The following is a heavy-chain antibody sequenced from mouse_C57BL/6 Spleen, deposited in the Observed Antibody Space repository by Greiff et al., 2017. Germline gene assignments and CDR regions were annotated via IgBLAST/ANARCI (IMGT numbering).Heavy chain of an antibody. CDR3: TRVTSVVATRYFDV. CDR2: IDPEDGGT. Sequence: VQLQQSGAELVRPGASVTLSCKASGYTFTGYEMHWVKQTPVHGLEWIGDIDPEDGGTDYNQKFKGKAILTADKSSSTAYMELRSLTSEDSAVYYCTRVTSVVATRYFDVWGTGTTVTVSS. D-gene: IGHD1-1*01. J-gene: IGHJ1*03. V-gene: IGHV1-15*01. CDR1: GYTFTGYE.